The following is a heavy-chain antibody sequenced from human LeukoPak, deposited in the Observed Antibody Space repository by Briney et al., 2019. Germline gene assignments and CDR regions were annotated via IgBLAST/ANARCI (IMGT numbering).Heavy chain of an antibody. CDR3: ARFKVGAPDYYYYYYMDV. D-gene: IGHD1-26*01. V-gene: IGHV5-51*01. CDR2: IYPGDSDT. Sequence: GESLKISCKGSGYSFTSYWIGWVRQMPGKGLEWMGIIYPGDSDTRYSPSFQGQVTISADKSISTAYLQWSSLKASDTAMYYCARFKVGAPDYYYYYYMDVWGKGTTVTVSS. J-gene: IGHJ6*03. CDR1: GYSFTSYW.